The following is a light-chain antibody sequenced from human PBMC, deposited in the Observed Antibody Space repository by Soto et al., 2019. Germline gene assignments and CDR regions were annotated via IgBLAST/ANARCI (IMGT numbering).Light chain of an antibody. Sequence: EIVMTQSPVTLSVSPGERATLSCRASQSVRSNLAWYQQKPGQAPSLIIYGAFTRATGIPARFSGTGSGTEFTLTISSLQSEDFELYYCQQYNDWALTLGQRTNV. CDR2: GAF. V-gene: IGKV3-15*01. CDR1: QSVRSN. J-gene: IGKJ1*01. CDR3: QQYNDWALT.